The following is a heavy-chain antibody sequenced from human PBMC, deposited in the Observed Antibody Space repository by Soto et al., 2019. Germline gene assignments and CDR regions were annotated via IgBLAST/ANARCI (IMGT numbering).Heavy chain of an antibody. J-gene: IGHJ4*02. Sequence: GGSLRLSCAASGFTFSDYHMSWIRQAPGTGLEWVSYITSSSSHTNYADSVRGRFTISRDNAKNSLYLQMNSLRAEDTALYYCARGPYDYWTGYYPIDQWGQGTLVTVSS. D-gene: IGHD3-3*01. CDR1: GFTFSDYH. V-gene: IGHV3-11*06. CDR2: ITSSSSHT. CDR3: ARGPYDYWTGYYPIDQ.